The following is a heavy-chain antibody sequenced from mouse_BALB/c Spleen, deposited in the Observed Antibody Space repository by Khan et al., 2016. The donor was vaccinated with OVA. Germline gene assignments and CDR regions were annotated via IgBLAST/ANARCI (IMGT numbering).Heavy chain of an antibody. J-gene: IGHJ3*01. V-gene: IGHV1S136*01. D-gene: IGHD1-1*01. CDR3: LRSLYYYGSAYEGFAY. CDR1: GYTFTSYV. CDR2: ISPNSDGS. Sequence: VQLKESGPELVKPGASVKMSCKASGYTFTSYVMHWVKQKPGQGLEWIGYISPNSDGSKYNEKFRGKATLTSDKSSSTAYMELSSLPSEDSAVYYCLRSLYYYGSAYEGFAYGGQGTLVTVSA.